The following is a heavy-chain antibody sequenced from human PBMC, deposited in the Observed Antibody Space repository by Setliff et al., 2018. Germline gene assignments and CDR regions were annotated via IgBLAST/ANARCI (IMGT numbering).Heavy chain of an antibody. CDR2: INAGNGNT. CDR3: ARGRGWFGELENN. CDR1: GYTFTSYG. D-gene: IGHD3-10*01. J-gene: IGHJ4*02. Sequence: GASVKVSCKASGYTFTSYGISWVRQAPGQRLEWMGWINAGNGNTKYSQKFQGRVTMTRNTSISTAYMELSSLRSEDTAVYYCARGRGWFGELENNWGQGTLVTVSS. V-gene: IGHV1-8*02.